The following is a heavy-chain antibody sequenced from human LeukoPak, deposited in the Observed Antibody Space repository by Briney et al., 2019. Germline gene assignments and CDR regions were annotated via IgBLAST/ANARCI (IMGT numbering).Heavy chain of an antibody. D-gene: IGHD5-12*01. V-gene: IGHV3-48*01. Sequence: HPGGSLRLSCAASGFTFSDYSMNWVRQAPGKGLEWLSYITSSSSPIYYADSVKGRFTISRDNAKNSLYLQMNSLRAEDTAVYYCARDNAGYDYWGQGTLVTVSS. J-gene: IGHJ4*02. CDR3: ARDNAGYDY. CDR1: GFTFSDYS. CDR2: ITSSSSPI.